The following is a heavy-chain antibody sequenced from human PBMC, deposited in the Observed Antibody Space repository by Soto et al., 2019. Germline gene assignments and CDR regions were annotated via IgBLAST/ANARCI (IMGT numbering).Heavy chain of an antibody. CDR1: GFTFSDYY. Sequence: GGSLRLACAASGFTFSDYYMSWIRQAPGEGLEWVSYISSSGSTIYYADSVKGRFTISRDNAKNSLYLQMNSLRAEDTAVYSCARHEAIAARPGLYFCYGMDVWGQGTTVTV. CDR2: ISSSGSTI. J-gene: IGHJ6*02. D-gene: IGHD6-6*01. CDR3: ARHEAIAARPGLYFCYGMDV. V-gene: IGHV3-11*01.